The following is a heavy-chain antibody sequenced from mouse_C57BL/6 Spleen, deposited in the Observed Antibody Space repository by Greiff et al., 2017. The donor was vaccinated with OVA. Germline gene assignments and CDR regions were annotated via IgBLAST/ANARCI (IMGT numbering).Heavy chain of an antibody. CDR3: ARSLDYYWYFDV. D-gene: IGHD2-4*01. CDR1: GYAFSSSW. J-gene: IGHJ1*03. CDR2: IYPGDGDT. V-gene: IGHV1-82*01. Sequence: VQLQQSGPELVKPGASVKISCKASGYAFSSSWMNWVKQRPGKGLEWIGRIYPGDGDTNYNGKFKGKATLTADKSSSTAYMQLSSLTSEYSAVYFCARSLDYYWYFDVWGTGTTVTVSS.